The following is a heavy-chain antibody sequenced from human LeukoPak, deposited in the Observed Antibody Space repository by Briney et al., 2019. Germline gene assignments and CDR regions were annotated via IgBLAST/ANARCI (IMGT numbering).Heavy chain of an antibody. CDR3: AGDAPLSYGFAFDI. CDR2: ISSSSSYI. CDR1: GFTFSSYS. Sequence: GGSLRLSCAASGFTFSSYSMNWVRQAPGKGLEWVSSISSSSSYIYYADSVKGRFTISRDNAKNPLYLQMNSLRAEDTAVYYCAGDAPLSYGFAFDIWGQGTMVTVSS. J-gene: IGHJ3*02. V-gene: IGHV3-21*01. D-gene: IGHD1-26*01.